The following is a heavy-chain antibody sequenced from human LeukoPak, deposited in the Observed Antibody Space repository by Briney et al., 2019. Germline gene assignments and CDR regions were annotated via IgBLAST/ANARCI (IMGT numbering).Heavy chain of an antibody. J-gene: IGHJ4*02. CDR2: ISGNSGGI. CDR1: GFNLDEYA. Sequence: GRSLRLSCAASGFNLDEYAMHWVRQAPGKGLEWVSGISGNSGGIGYADSVKGRFTISRDNAKNRLYLEMNSLRTEDTALYYCVKDASGWYMIDNWGQGTQVTVAS. CDR3: VKDASGWYMIDN. D-gene: IGHD6-19*01. V-gene: IGHV3-9*01.